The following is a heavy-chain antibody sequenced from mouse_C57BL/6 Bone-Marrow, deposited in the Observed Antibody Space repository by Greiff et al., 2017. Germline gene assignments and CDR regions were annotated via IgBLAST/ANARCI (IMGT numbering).Heavy chain of an antibody. CDR2: IRLKSDNYAT. CDR3: TLGYGNFYYWYFDV. Sequence: EVKLMESGGGLVQPGGSMKLSCVASGFTFSNYWMNWVRQSPEKGLEWVAQIRLKSDNYATHYAESVKGRFTIPRDDSKSSVYLQMNNLRAEDTGIYYCTLGYGNFYYWYFDVWGTGTTVTVSS. V-gene: IGHV6-3*01. J-gene: IGHJ1*03. D-gene: IGHD2-1*01. CDR1: GFTFSNYW.